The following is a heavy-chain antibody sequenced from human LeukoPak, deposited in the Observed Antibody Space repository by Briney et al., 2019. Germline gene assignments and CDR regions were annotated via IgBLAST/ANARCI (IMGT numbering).Heavy chain of an antibody. CDR2: IYYSGST. V-gene: IGHV4-59*01. CDR1: GGSISGYY. Sequence: SETLSLTRTVSGGSISGYYWSWIRQPPGKGLEWIGYIYYSGSTNYNPSLKSRVTISVDTSKNQFSLKLSSVTAADTAVYYCARGGVRNNWFDPWGQGTLVTVSS. J-gene: IGHJ5*02. CDR3: ARGGVRNNWFDP. D-gene: IGHD3-10*01.